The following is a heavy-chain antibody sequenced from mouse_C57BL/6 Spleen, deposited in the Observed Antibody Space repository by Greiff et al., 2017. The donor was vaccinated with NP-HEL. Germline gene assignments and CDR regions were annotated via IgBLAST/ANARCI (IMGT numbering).Heavy chain of an antibody. CDR3: ARGNYYWYFDV. CDR1: GYAFSSYW. Sequence: VQGVESGAELVKPGASVKISCKASGYAFSSYWMNWVKQRPGKGLEWIGQIYPGDGDTNYNGKFKGKATLTADKSSSTAYMQLSSLTSEDSAVYFCARGNYYWYFDVWGTGTTVTVSS. J-gene: IGHJ1*03. V-gene: IGHV1-80*01. CDR2: IYPGDGDT.